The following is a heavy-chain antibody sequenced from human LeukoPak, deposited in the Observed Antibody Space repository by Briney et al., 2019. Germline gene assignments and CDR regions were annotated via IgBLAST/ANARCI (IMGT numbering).Heavy chain of an antibody. Sequence: GESLKISCKGSGYSFTSYWIGWVRQMPGKSLEWMGIIYPGDSDTRYSPSFQGQVTISADKSISTAYLQWSSLKAPDTAMYYCARHARDIVVPSHWFDPWGQGTLVTVSS. CDR2: IYPGDSDT. J-gene: IGHJ5*02. CDR3: ARHARDIVVPSHWFDP. D-gene: IGHD2-15*01. CDR1: GYSFTSYW. V-gene: IGHV5-51*01.